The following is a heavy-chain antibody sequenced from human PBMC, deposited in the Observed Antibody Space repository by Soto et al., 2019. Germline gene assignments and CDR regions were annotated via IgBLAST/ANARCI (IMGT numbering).Heavy chain of an antibody. Sequence: QVQLQQWGAGLLKPSETLSLTCAVYGGSFSGYQWTWIRQTPGKGLEWIGEINDSGNINYNPSLTSRVTVLLDTPKKQISLRLSSVTAADSAVYYCARGLSLWFGELARRGGYYCDMDVWGKGTTVTVSS. CDR1: GGSFSGYQ. D-gene: IGHD3-10*01. CDR2: INDSGNI. J-gene: IGHJ6*03. CDR3: ARGLSLWFGELARRGGYYCDMDV. V-gene: IGHV4-34*01.